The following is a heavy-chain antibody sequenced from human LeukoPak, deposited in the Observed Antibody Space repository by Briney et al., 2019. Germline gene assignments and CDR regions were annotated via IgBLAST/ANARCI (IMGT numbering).Heavy chain of an antibody. CDR1: GFTFSSYS. Sequence: GGSLRLSCAASGFTFSSYSMNWVRQAPGKGLEWVSSISSSSNIYYADSVKGRFAISRDNAKNSLYLQMNSLRAEDTAVYYCARGAGYCTSTSCHLWSDYWGQGTLVTVSS. CDR3: ARGAGYCTSTSCHLWSDY. CDR2: ISSSSNI. V-gene: IGHV3-21*06. D-gene: IGHD2-2*01. J-gene: IGHJ4*02.